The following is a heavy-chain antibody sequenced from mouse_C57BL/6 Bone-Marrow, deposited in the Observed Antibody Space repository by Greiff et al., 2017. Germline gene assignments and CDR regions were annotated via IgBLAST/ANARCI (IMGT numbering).Heavy chain of an antibody. CDR3: AKLYDDYDEGFDY. Sequence: VQLKQSGPELVKPGASVKISCKASGYTFTDYYMNWVKQSHGKSLEWIGAINPNNGGTSYNQKFKGKATLTVDKSSSTAYMELRSLTSEDSAVYYCAKLYDDYDEGFDYWGQGTTLTVSS. CDR2: INPNNGGT. CDR1: GYTFTDYY. J-gene: IGHJ2*01. V-gene: IGHV1-26*01. D-gene: IGHD2-4*01.